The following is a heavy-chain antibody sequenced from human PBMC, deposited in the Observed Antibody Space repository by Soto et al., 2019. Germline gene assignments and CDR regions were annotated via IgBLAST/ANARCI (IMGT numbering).Heavy chain of an antibody. J-gene: IGHJ5*02. Sequence: SETLSLTCTVSGGSISSGDYYWSWIRQPPGKGLEWIGYIYYSGSTYYNPSLKSRVTISVDTSKNQFSLKLSSVTAADTAVYYCARDGYSYGYIGGPWGQGTLLTVSS. CDR2: IYYSGST. V-gene: IGHV4-30-4*01. D-gene: IGHD5-18*01. CDR1: GGSISSGDYY. CDR3: ARDGYSYGYIGGP.